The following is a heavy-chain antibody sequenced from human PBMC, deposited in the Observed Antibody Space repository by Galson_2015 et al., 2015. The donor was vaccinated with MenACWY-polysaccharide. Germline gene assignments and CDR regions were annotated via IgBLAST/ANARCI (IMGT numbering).Heavy chain of an antibody. CDR1: GFTFSSYG. CDR2: ILYDGSNK. J-gene: IGHJ6*02. CDR3: AKAAVSGSGSYNYYYYGLDV. D-gene: IGHD3-10*01. Sequence: SLRLSCAASGFTFSSYGMHWVRQAPGKGPEWVAVILYDGSNKYSVDSVKGRFTISRDNSKNTLFLQMNSLRTEDTAVYYCAKAAVSGSGSYNYYYYGLDVWGQGTTVTVSS. V-gene: IGHV3-30*18.